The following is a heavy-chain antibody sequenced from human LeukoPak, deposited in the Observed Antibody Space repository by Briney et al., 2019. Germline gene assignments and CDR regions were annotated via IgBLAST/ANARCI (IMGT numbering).Heavy chain of an antibody. D-gene: IGHD2-8*01. V-gene: IGHV1-46*01. CDR3: ASLGYCTNGVCSGDQSRDY. CDR1: GYTFTSYY. J-gene: IGHJ4*02. CDR2: INPSGGST. Sequence: ASVKVSCKASGYTFTSYYMHRVRQAPGQGLEWMGIINPSGGSTSYAQKFQGRVTMTRDTSTSTVYMELSSLRSEDTAVYYCASLGYCTNGVCSGDQSRDYWGQGTLVTVSS.